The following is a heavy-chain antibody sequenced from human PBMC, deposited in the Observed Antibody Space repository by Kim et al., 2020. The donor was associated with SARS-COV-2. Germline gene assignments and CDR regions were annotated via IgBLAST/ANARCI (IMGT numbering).Heavy chain of an antibody. CDR3: ALSGYDWPEDPPHFDY. V-gene: IGHV5-51*01. J-gene: IGHJ4*02. Sequence: GESLKISCKGSGYSFTSYWIGWVRQMPGKGLEWMGIIYPGDSDTRYSPSFQGQVTISADKSISTAYLQWSSLKASDTAMYYCALSGYDWPEDPPHFDYWGQGTLVTVSS. D-gene: IGHD5-12*01. CDR1: GYSFTSYW. CDR2: IYPGDSDT.